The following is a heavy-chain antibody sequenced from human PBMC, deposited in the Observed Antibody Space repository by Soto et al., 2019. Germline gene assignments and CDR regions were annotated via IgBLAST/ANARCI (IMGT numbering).Heavy chain of an antibody. CDR2: TNYSGST. Sequence: QVQLQESGPGLVKPSETLSLTCTVSGGSISSYYWSWIRQPPWKGLEWIGYTNYSGSTNYNPSLNSRVTMSVDTIKNQFSLKLSSVTAADTAVYYCARSTARTGWFDPWGQGTLVTVSS. CDR3: ARSTARTGWFDP. V-gene: IGHV4-59*01. CDR1: GGSISSYY. D-gene: IGHD5-18*01. J-gene: IGHJ5*02.